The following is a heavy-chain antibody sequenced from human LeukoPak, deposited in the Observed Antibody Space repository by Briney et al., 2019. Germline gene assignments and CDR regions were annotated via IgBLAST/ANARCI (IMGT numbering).Heavy chain of an antibody. CDR3: ATRGSGSSGWSFDY. J-gene: IGHJ4*02. Sequence: ASVKVSCKASGYIFTSYAMHWVRQAPGQRLEWMGWINADNGDTKCSEKFQGRVTITRDTSATTAYMELSSLTSDDTAAYYCATRGSGSSGWSFDYWGQGTLVTVSA. V-gene: IGHV1-3*01. CDR2: INADNGDT. CDR1: GYIFTSYA. D-gene: IGHD6-19*01.